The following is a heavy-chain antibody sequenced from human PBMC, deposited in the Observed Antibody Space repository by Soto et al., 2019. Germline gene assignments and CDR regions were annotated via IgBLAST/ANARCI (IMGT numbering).Heavy chain of an antibody. D-gene: IGHD3-10*01. J-gene: IGHJ6*02. CDR3: TTVSRVPAYYYYYGMDV. Sequence: ETLSLSCAASGFTFSNAWMSWVRQAPGKGLEWVGRIKSKTDGGTTDYAAPVKGRFTISRDDSKNTLYLQMNSLKTEDTAVYYCTTVSRVPAYYYYYGMDVWGQGTTVTVSS. CDR1: GFTFSNAW. CDR2: IKSKTDGGTT. V-gene: IGHV3-15*01.